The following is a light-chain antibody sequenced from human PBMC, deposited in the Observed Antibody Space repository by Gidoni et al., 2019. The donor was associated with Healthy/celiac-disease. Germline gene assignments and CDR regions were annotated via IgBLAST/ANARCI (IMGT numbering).Light chain of an antibody. CDR2: AAS. CDR1: QGISSY. CDR3: QQLNSYPWT. Sequence: DIQLTQSPSFLSASVGDRVTITCRASQGISSYLAWYQQKPGKAPKLLIYAASTLQRGVPSRLSGSGSGTEFTLTISSLQPEDFATYYCQQLNSYPWTFGQGTKVEIK. V-gene: IGKV1-9*01. J-gene: IGKJ1*01.